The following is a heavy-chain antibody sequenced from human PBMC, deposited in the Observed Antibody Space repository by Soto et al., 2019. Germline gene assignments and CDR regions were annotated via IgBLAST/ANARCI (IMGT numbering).Heavy chain of an antibody. D-gene: IGHD4-17*01. CDR1: GYSFTSYW. Sequence: GESLKISCKGSGYSFTSYWISWVRQMPGKGLEWMGRIDPSDSYTNYSPSFQGHVTISADKSISTAYLQWSSLKASDTAMYYCARLGSRYGDYGAFDYWGQGTLVTVSS. J-gene: IGHJ4*02. V-gene: IGHV5-10-1*01. CDR3: ARLGSRYGDYGAFDY. CDR2: IDPSDSYT.